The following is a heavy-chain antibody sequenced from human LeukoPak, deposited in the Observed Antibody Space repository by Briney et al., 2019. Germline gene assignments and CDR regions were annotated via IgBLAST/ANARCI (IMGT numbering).Heavy chain of an antibody. J-gene: IGHJ4*02. CDR2: IYYSGST. CDR1: GGSISSYY. D-gene: IGHD2-15*01. V-gene: IGHV4-59*01. Sequence: SETLSLTCTVSGGSISSYYWSWIRQPPGKGLEWIGYIYYSGSTNYNPSLKSRVTISVDTSKNQFSLKLSSVTAADTAVYHCARLGQGAAWDWGQGTLVTVSS. CDR3: ARLGQGAAWD.